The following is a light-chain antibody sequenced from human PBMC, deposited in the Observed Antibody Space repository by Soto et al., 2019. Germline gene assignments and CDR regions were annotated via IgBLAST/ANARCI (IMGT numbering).Light chain of an antibody. CDR1: QSVDSY. Sequence: EVVLTQSPATLSLSLGETATLSCRASQSVDSYIAWYQQKVGQAPRLLIYDAYTRATGVGARFTGSGSATDFSLTIPSLEPEDFAVYYCQQRGKCPSTFGQGTKVEMK. CDR3: QQRGKCPST. J-gene: IGKJ2*02. V-gene: IGKV3-11*01. CDR2: DAY.